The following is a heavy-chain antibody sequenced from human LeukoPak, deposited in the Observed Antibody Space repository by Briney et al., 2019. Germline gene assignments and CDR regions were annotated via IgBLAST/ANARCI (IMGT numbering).Heavy chain of an antibody. Sequence: GRSLRLSCAASGFTFSSYWMSWVRQAPGKGLEWVANIKQDGSEKYYVDSVKGRFTISRDNAKNSLYLQMNSLRAEDTAVYYCARDLTAMVAYFDYWGQGTLVTVSS. CDR1: GFTFSSYW. V-gene: IGHV3-7*01. CDR2: IKQDGSEK. J-gene: IGHJ4*02. CDR3: ARDLTAMVAYFDY. D-gene: IGHD5-18*01.